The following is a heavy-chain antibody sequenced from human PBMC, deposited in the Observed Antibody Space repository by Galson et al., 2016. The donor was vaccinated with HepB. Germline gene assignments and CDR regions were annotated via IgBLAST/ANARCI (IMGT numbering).Heavy chain of an antibody. J-gene: IGHJ4*02. CDR3: ARRPGDFWSGSGGYFDT. Sequence: SETLSLTCTVSGDSISSRSYYWGWIRQSPGKGLAWIGNIYHSGTTYYNPSLKSRVTISVGTSKNQFSLKLSSVTAADTAVYYCARRPGDFWSGSGGYFDTWGQGALVTVSS. CDR2: IYHSGTT. D-gene: IGHD3-3*01. V-gene: IGHV4-39*01. CDR1: GDSISSRSYY.